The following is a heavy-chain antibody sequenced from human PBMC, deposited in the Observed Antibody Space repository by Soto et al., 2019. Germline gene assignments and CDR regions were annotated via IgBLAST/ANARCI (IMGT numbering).Heavy chain of an antibody. J-gene: IGHJ5*02. CDR1: GYSISSGYY. Sequence: ASETLSLTCAVSGYSISSGYYCGWIRQPPGKGLEWIGSIYHSGSTYYNPSLKSRVTISVDTSKNQFSLKLSSVTAADTAVYYCARDNGYDILTGPMGGWFDPWGQGTLVTVSS. V-gene: IGHV4-38-2*02. D-gene: IGHD3-9*01. CDR3: ARDNGYDILTGPMGGWFDP. CDR2: IYHSGST.